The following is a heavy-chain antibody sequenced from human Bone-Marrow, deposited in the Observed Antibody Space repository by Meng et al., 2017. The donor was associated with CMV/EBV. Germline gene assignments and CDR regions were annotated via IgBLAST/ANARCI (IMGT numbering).Heavy chain of an antibody. CDR1: GFTFSTYE. V-gene: IGHV3-48*03. CDR2: ISSSGYTI. D-gene: IGHD3-10*01. CDR3: AREYWFGELSPDAFDI. Sequence: GGSLRLSCAASGFTFSTYEINWVRQAPGKGLDWVSYISSSGYTIYYSDAVKGRFTVSRDNARNSLFLQMNSLSAEDTAVYYCAREYWFGELSPDAFDIWGHGTMVTVSS. J-gene: IGHJ3*02.